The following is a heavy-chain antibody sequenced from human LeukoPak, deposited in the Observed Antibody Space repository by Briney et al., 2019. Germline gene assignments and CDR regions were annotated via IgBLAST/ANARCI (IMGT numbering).Heavy chain of an antibody. D-gene: IGHD1-26*01. J-gene: IGHJ4*02. V-gene: IGHV3-11*01. Sequence: PGGSLRLSCAASGFTVNNNYMSWIRQAPGKGLEWVSYISSSGSTIYYADSVKGRFTISRDNAKNSLYLQMNSLRAEDTAVYYCARVEDGSYSAYYFDYWGQGTLVTVSS. CDR2: ISSSGSTI. CDR1: GFTVNNNY. CDR3: ARVEDGSYSAYYFDY.